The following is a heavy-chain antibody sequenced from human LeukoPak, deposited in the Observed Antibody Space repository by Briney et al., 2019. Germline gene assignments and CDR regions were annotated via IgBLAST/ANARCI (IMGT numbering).Heavy chain of an antibody. CDR1: GYTFTSYY. V-gene: IGHV1-46*01. CDR3: AREDHVDTDFRYYFDY. Sequence: ASVKVSCKASGYTFTSYYMHWVRQAPGQGLEWMGIINPSGGSTSYAQKFQGRVTMTRDMSTNTVYMELSSLRSEDTAVYYCAREDHVDTDFRYYFDYWGQGTLVTVSS. CDR2: INPSGGST. D-gene: IGHD5-18*01. J-gene: IGHJ4*02.